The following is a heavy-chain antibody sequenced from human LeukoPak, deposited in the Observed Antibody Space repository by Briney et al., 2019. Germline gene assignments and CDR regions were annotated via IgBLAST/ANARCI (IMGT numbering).Heavy chain of an antibody. CDR1: GFNFHSHW. J-gene: IGHJ3*02. Sequence: GGSLRLSCAASGFNFHSHWMNWVRQAPGKGPEWVANIKQDGSAKYYVDSVKGRFTISRDNAKNSLYLQMNSLRVEDTAIYYCATSPIQLWAFDMWGRGTMVTVSS. V-gene: IGHV3-7*01. CDR2: IKQDGSAK. D-gene: IGHD5-18*01. CDR3: ATSPIQLWAFDM.